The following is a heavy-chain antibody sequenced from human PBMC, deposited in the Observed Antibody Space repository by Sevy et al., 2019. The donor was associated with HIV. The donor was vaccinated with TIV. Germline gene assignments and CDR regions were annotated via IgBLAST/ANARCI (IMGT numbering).Heavy chain of an antibody. Sequence: ASVKVSCMASGGTFINYAVTWVRQAPGQGLEWMGGFIPMFDTTNSAQKFQGRVTLTADGSTSTAYMELSSLRSEDTAVYYCASSYFDSSGYSPLFYYGMDVWGQGTTVTVSS. CDR3: ASSYFDSSGYSPLFYYGMDV. V-gene: IGHV1-69*13. D-gene: IGHD3-22*01. CDR1: GGTFINYA. CDR2: FIPMFDTT. J-gene: IGHJ6*02.